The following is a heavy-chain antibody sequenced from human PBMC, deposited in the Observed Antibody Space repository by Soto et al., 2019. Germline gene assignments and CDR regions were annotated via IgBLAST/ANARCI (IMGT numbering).Heavy chain of an antibody. V-gene: IGHV4-59*01. CDR2: IYYSGST. J-gene: IGHJ6*02. CDR3: ARASTGQQLVQGVGYYYYDMDV. CDR1: GGSISNYY. Sequence: QVQLQESGPGLAKPSETLSLTCTVSGGSISNYYWSWIRQPPGKGLEWIGYIYYSGSTNYNPSLTRRVSVAVDTSKTQFSLKLTSVTAADTAVYCCARASTGQQLVQGVGYYYYDMDVWGQGTTVTVSS. D-gene: IGHD6-13*01.